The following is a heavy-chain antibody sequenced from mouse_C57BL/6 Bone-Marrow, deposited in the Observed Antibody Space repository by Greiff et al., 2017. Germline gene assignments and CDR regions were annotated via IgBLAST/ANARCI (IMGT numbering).Heavy chain of an antibody. D-gene: IGHD1-1*01. J-gene: IGHJ2*01. CDR1: GYTFTSYW. CDR2: IHPSDSDT. V-gene: IGHV1-74*01. CDR3: SIGGLTVVSHGDYFDY. Sequence: VQLQQPGAELVKPGASVKVSCKASGYTFTSYWMHWVKQRPGQGLEWIGRIHPSDSDTNYNQKFKGKATLTVDKSSSTAYMQLSSLTSEDSAVYYCSIGGLTVVSHGDYFDYWVQGTTLTVSS.